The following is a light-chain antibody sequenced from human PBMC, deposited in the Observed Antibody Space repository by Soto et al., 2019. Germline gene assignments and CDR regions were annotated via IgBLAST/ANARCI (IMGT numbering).Light chain of an antibody. V-gene: IGLV1-40*01. J-gene: IGLJ2*01. CDR1: SSNIGAGYD. CDR3: GGWDDSLSGPV. Sequence: QSVLTQPPSVSGAPGQTITISCTGSSSNIGAGYDVHWYQQLPGRAPKLLIYGNNNRPSGVPDRFSGSKSGTSVSLAITGLRGEDEADYHCGGWDDSLSGPVFGGGTKLTVL. CDR2: GNN.